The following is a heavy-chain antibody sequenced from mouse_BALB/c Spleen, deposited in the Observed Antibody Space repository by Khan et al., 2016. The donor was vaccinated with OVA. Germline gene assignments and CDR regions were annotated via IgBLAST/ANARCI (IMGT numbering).Heavy chain of an antibody. CDR3: ARGIDYFGSRYMDY. Sequence: QMQLEESGPGLVAPSQSLSITCTVSGFSLTSYGVHWVRQPPGKGLEWLVVIWSDGFTTYNSTLKSRLSISKDNSKSQVFLKMNSLQTDDTAMYYCARGIDYFGSRYMDYWGQGTSVTVSS. V-gene: IGHV2-6*02. J-gene: IGHJ4*01. D-gene: IGHD1-1*01. CDR1: GFSLTSYG. CDR2: IWSDGFT.